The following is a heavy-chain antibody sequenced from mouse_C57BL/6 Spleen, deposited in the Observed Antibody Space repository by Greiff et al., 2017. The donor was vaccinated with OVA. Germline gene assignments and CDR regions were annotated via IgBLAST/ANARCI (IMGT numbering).Heavy chain of an antibody. Sequence: DVQLQESGPSLVKPSQTLSLTCSVTGDSITSGYWNWIRKFPGNKLEYMGYISYSGSTYYNPSLKSRISNTRDTSKNQYYLQLNSVTTEDTATYYCARIDGSRYWYFDVWGAGTTVTVSS. CDR1: GDSITSGY. CDR2: ISYSGST. D-gene: IGHD1-1*01. J-gene: IGHJ1*01. V-gene: IGHV3-8*02. CDR3: ARIDGSRYWYFDV.